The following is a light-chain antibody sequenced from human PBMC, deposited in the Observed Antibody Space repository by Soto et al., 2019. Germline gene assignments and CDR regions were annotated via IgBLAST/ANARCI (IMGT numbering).Light chain of an antibody. Sequence: DIQMTQSPSTLSASVGERVTITCRASHSISNCLAWYQQKPGKAPRLLIYNASTRDSGVPSRFSGSGSGTECTLTISSLQSEDFAVNDCQQYNNWPCTFGQGTRLEIK. CDR1: HSISNC. J-gene: IGKJ5*01. V-gene: IGKV1-5*01. CDR2: NAS. CDR3: QQYNNWPCT.